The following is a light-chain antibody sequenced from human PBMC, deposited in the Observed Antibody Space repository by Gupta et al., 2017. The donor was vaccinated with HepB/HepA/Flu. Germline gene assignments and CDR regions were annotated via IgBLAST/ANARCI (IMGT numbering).Light chain of an antibody. CDR2: INSDGSH. Sequence: QFVLTQSPSASAALAASVQLTRSLNSAFSHYDIAWHQQQPQTGPRYLMRINSDGSHIRGDGIPDRFSGSSSGAERYLIISSLQPEDEADYYCQTWGSGVKWMFGGGTKLTVL. J-gene: IGLJ3*02. V-gene: IGLV4-69*01. CDR1: SAFSHYD. CDR3: QTWGSGVKWM.